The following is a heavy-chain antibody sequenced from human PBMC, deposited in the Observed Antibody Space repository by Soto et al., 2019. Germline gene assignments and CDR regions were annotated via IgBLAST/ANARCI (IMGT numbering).Heavy chain of an antibody. CDR1: GGSISSYY. D-gene: IGHD6-13*01. V-gene: IGHV4-59*01. CDR3: ARSLRGGSSWYRPNHSLKYYGMDV. CDR2: IYYSGST. J-gene: IGHJ6*02. Sequence: SETLSLTCTVSGGSISSYYWSWIRQPPGKGLEWIGYIYYSGSTNYNPSLKSRVTISVDTSKNQFSLKLSSVTAADTAVYYCARSLRGGSSWYRPNHSLKYYGMDVWGQGTTVTVSS.